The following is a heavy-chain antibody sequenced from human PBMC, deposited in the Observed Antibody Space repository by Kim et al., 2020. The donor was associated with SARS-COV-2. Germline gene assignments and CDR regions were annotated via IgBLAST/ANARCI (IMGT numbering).Heavy chain of an antibody. Sequence: ASVKVSCKASGYTFTSYAMHWVRQAPGQRLEWMGWINAGNGNTKYSQKFQGRVTITRDTSASTAYMELSSLRSEDTAVYYCARGRVVVTAILTYWGQGTLVTVSS. CDR2: INAGNGNT. V-gene: IGHV1-3*01. CDR3: ARGRVVVTAILTY. J-gene: IGHJ4*02. D-gene: IGHD2-21*02. CDR1: GYTFTSYA.